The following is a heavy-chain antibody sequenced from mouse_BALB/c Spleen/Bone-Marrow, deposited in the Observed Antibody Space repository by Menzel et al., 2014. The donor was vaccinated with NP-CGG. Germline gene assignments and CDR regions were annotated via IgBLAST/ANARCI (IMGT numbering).Heavy chain of an antibody. V-gene: IGHV1-7*01. D-gene: IGHD2-4*01. J-gene: IGHJ3*01. CDR1: GYTFTSYW. Sequence: VQLQQSGAELAKPGASVKMSCKASGYTFTSYWMHWVKPRPGQGLEWIGYINPSTGYTEYNQKFKDKATLTAVKSSTTAYMQLRSLTSEDSAVYYCARDDYDAIAYWGQGTLVTVSA. CDR2: INPSTGYT. CDR3: ARDDYDAIAY.